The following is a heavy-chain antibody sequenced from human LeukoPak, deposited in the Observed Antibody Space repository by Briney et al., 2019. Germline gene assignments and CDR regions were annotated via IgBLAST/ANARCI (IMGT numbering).Heavy chain of an antibody. CDR1: GFTFSNYG. J-gene: IGHJ4*02. Sequence: GRSLRLSCAASGFTFSNYGMHWVRQAPGKGLEWVAVISYDGSNKYYADSVKGRFTISRDNSKNTLYLQMNSLRAEDTAVYYCAKAQYDSSGYVPDYWGQGTLVTVSS. D-gene: IGHD3-22*01. CDR3: AKAQYDSSGYVPDY. V-gene: IGHV3-30*18. CDR2: ISYDGSNK.